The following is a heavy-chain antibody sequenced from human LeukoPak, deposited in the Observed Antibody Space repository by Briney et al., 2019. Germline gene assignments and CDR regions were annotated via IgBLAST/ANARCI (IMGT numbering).Heavy chain of an antibody. CDR3: ARDSPGTTFDH. J-gene: IGHJ5*02. CDR2: IKEDGSEK. CDR1: GFTFSDYW. D-gene: IGHD1-7*01. Sequence: GGSLRLSCAASGFTFSDYWMSWVRQAPGKGLEWVGQIKEDGSEKYYADSVKGRFTVSRDNARNSVYLQMNSLRAEDTAVYYCARDSPGTTFDHWGQGTLVTASS. V-gene: IGHV3-7*01.